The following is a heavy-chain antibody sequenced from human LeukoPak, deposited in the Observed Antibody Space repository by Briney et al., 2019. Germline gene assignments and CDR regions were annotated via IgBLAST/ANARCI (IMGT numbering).Heavy chain of an antibody. V-gene: IGHV4-34*01. CDR3: ARYSSEIYYGGNSLYAFDI. CDR1: GGSFSGHY. D-gene: IGHD4-23*01. Sequence: SETLSLTCAVYGGSFSGHYWSWIRLSPEKGLDWIGEINHNGRTNSNLSLKSRVTISVDTTKNQFSLKLTSVTAADTAVYYCARYSSEIYYGGNSLYAFDIWGQGTMVTVSS. CDR2: INHNGRT. J-gene: IGHJ3*02.